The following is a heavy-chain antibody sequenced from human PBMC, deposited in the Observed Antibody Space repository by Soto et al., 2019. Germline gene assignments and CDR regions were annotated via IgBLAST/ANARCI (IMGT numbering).Heavy chain of an antibody. J-gene: IGHJ6*03. CDR1: GFTFSSYA. CDR2: ISGSGGST. Sequence: GGSLRLSCAASGFTFSSYAMSWVRQAPGKGLEWVSAISGSGGSTYYADSVKGRFTISRDNSKNTLYLQMNSLRAEDTAVHYFAKDFITILGVVIRSYSYMDVWGKGTRVTVSS. D-gene: IGHD3-3*01. CDR3: AKDFITILGVVIRSYSYMDV. V-gene: IGHV3-23*01.